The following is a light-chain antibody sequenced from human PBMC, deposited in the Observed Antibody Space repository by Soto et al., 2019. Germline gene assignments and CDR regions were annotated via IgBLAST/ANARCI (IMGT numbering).Light chain of an antibody. CDR1: QSVSSS. Sequence: IQMTQSPSTLSAFVGDRVTITCRASQSVSSSLAWYQQKPGKAPKLLIYDASTLESGVPSRFSGSGYGTEFTLTINSLQPGDFATYYCQQYESFSPYTFGQGTRLEIK. CDR3: QQYESFSPYT. CDR2: DAS. V-gene: IGKV1-5*01. J-gene: IGKJ2*01.